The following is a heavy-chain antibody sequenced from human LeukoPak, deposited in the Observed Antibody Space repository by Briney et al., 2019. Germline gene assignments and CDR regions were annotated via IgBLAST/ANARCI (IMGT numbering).Heavy chain of an antibody. J-gene: IGHJ4*02. CDR1: GFTFSPYG. CDR3: ARGQHWGGGRPPYFDS. Sequence: GGSLRLSCVASGFTFSPYGMLWVRQAPGKGGEWGAYLCGSSGSRYYADSVKGRFTISRDNAKNSLHLQMNSLRVEDTAVYYCARGQHWGGGRPPYFDSWGQGTLVTVSS. CDR2: LCGSSGSR. D-gene: IGHD2-21*01. V-gene: IGHV3-48*01.